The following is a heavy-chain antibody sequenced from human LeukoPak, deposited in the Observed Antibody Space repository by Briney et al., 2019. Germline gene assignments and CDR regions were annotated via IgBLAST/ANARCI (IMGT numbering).Heavy chain of an antibody. V-gene: IGHV4-4*02. CDR3: ARRVYGTSQYY. CDR1: GDSSSNTNW. D-gene: IGHD5/OR15-5a*01. Sequence: SETLSLTCAVSGDSSSNTNWWSWVRQPPGKGLEWIGTIYYSGITHYSPSLKSRVTISVDTSKNQFSLKLSSVTATDTALYYCARRVYGTSQYYWGQGTLVTVSS. CDR2: IYYSGIT. J-gene: IGHJ4*02.